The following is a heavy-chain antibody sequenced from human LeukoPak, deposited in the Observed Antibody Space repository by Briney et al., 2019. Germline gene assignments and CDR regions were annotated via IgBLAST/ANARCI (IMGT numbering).Heavy chain of an antibody. D-gene: IGHD2-21*01. V-gene: IGHV4-39*01. J-gene: IGHJ5*02. CDR2: IYYSGST. Sequence: KASETLSLTCTVSGGSISSSSYYWGWIRQPPGRGLEWIGSIYYSGSTYYNPSLKSRVTISVDTSKNQFSLKLSSVTAADTAVYYCARGVLWYSSPRGLMINWFDPWGQGTLVTVSS. CDR3: ARGVLWYSSPRGLMINWFDP. CDR1: GGSISSSSYY.